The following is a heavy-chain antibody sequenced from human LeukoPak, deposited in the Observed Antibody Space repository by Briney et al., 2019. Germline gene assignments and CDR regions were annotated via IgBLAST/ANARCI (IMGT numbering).Heavy chain of an antibody. CDR1: GFTFDDYT. D-gene: IGHD6-19*01. CDR2: ISWDGGST. Sequence: PGGSLRLSCAASGFTFDDYTMHWVRQAPGKGLEWVSLISWDGGSTYYADSVKGRFTISRDNSKNSLYLQMNSLRTEDTALYYCAKEGEVSSGWNIYYYYMDVWGKGTTVTVSS. CDR3: AKEGEVSSGWNIYYYYMDV. V-gene: IGHV3-43*01. J-gene: IGHJ6*03.